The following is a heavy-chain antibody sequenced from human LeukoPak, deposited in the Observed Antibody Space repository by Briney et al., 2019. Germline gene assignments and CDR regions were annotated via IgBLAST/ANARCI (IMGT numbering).Heavy chain of an antibody. Sequence: PSETLSLTCAVYGGSFSGYYWSWIRHPPGKGLEWIGEINHSGSTNYNPSLKSRVTISVDTSKNQFSLKLSSVTTADTAVYYCARIAAANLTGFDYWGQGTLVTVSS. CDR2: INHSGST. V-gene: IGHV4-34*01. J-gene: IGHJ4*02. D-gene: IGHD6-13*01. CDR3: ARIAAANLTGFDY. CDR1: GGSFSGYY.